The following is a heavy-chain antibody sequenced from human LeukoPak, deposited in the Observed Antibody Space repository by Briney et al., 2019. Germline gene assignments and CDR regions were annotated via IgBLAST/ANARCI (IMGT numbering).Heavy chain of an antibody. CDR2: IYTSGST. D-gene: IGHD5-18*01. V-gene: IGHV4-61*02. CDR3: ARCRGENTAMVPDLDY. CDR1: GGSISSGSYY. Sequence: SETLSLTCTVSGGSISSGSYYWSWIRQPAGKGLEWIGRIYTSGSTNYNPSLKSRVTISVDTSKNQFSLKLSSVTAADTAVYYCARCRGENTAMVPDLDYWGQGNMVTVSS. J-gene: IGHJ4*02.